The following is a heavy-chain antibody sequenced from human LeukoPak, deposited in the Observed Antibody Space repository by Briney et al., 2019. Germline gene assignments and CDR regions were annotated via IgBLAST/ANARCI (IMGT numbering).Heavy chain of an antibody. CDR1: GGSVSSGGYY. Sequence: SETLSLTCTVSGGSVSSGGYYWSWIRQPPGKGLEWIGYIYYSGGTNYNPSLKSRVTMSVDTSRNQFSLKVTSATAADTAVYYCARQPNKNFFDYWGPGTPVTASS. J-gene: IGHJ4*02. CDR3: ARQPNKNFFDY. V-gene: IGHV4-61*08. CDR2: IYYSGGT.